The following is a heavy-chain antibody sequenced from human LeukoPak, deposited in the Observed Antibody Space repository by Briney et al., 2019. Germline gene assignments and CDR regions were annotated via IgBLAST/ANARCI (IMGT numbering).Heavy chain of an antibody. CDR2: ISRSGTTI. D-gene: IGHD5-18*01. CDR1: GFSFSSNE. J-gene: IGHJ2*01. V-gene: IGHV3-48*03. CDR3: ARDPRGYSYGYWYFDL. Sequence: SGGSLRLSCAASGFSFSSNEMNWVRQVPGKGLEWFSYISRSGTTIYYADSVKGRFTISRDNAKNSLYLQMNSLRAEDTALYYCARDPRGYSYGYWYFDLWGRGTLVTVSS.